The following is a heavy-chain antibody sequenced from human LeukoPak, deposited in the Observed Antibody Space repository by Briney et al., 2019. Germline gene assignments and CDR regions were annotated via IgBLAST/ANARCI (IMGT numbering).Heavy chain of an antibody. CDR2: INHSGST. CDR3: ARGSWRASLSRRSGYDPVGFDY. V-gene: IGHV4-34*01. D-gene: IGHD5-12*01. CDR1: GGSFSGYY. Sequence: SETLSLTCAVYGGSFSGYYWSWIRQPPGKGLEWIGEINHSGSTNSNPSLKSRVTISVDTSKNQFSLKLSSVTAADTAVYYCARGSWRASLSRRSGYDPVGFDYWGQGTLVTVSS. J-gene: IGHJ4*02.